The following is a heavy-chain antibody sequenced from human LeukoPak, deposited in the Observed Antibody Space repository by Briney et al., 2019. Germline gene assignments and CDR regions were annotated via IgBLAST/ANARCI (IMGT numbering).Heavy chain of an antibody. J-gene: IGHJ4*02. CDR1: GFTFSSYE. CDR3: AKPAGWYYDSSGYFNY. D-gene: IGHD3-22*01. Sequence: AGGSLRLSCAASGFTFSSYEMNWVRQAPGKGLEWVSYISSSGSTIYYADSVKGRFTISRDNAKNSLYLQMNSLRAEDTAVYYCAKPAGWYYDSSGYFNYWGQGILVTVSS. CDR2: ISSSGSTI. V-gene: IGHV3-48*03.